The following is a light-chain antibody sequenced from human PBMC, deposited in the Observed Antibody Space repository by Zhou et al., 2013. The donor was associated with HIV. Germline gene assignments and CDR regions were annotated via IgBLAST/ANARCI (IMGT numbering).Light chain of an antibody. CDR2: KAS. V-gene: IGKV1-5*03. CDR1: QSISSW. Sequence: DIQMTQSPSTLSASVGDRVTITCRASQSISSWLAWYQQKPGKAPKLLIYKASSLESGVPSRFSGSGSGTEFTLTISSLQPDDFATYYCQQCNSYSLTFGRRDRTVEIK. CDR3: QQCNSYSLT. J-gene: IGKJ4*01.